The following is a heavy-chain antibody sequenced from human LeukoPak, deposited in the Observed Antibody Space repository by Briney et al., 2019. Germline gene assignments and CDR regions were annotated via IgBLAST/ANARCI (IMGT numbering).Heavy chain of an antibody. CDR3: ARDWDSSGYPFDY. CDR1: GFTFSSYS. J-gene: IGHJ4*02. V-gene: IGHV3-21*01. CDR2: ISSSSSYI. Sequence: GGSLRLSCAASGFTFSSYSMNWVRQAPGKGLEWVSSISSSSSYIYYADSVKGRFTISRDNAKNSLYLQMNSLRAEDTAVYYCARDWDSSGYPFDYWGQGTLVTVSS. D-gene: IGHD3-22*01.